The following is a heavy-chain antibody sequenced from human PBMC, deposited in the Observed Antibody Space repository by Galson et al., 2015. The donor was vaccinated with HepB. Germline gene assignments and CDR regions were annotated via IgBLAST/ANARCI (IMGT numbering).Heavy chain of an antibody. CDR3: ARDVRYCSSTSCYGYYYYGMDV. CDR1: GYTFTNYD. V-gene: IGHV1-18*01. D-gene: IGHD2-2*01. CDR2: ISAYNGKT. Sequence: SVKVSCKASGYTFTNYDISWVRQAPGQGLEWMGWISAYNGKTNYAQKLQDRITLTTDTSTSTAYMELSSLRSEDTAVYYCARDVRYCSSTSCYGYYYYGMDVWGQGTTVTVSS. J-gene: IGHJ6*02.